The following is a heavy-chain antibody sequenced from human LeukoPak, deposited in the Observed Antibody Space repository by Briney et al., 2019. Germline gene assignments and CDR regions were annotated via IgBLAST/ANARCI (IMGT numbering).Heavy chain of an antibody. V-gene: IGHV3-20*04. Sequence: PGGSLRLSCAASGFTFDDYGMSWVRQAPGKGLEWVSGINWNGGSTGYADSVKGRFTISRDNRKNTLYLQMNSLRVEDTAVYFCAKRGVVIRVILVGFHKEAYYFDSWGQGALVTVSS. CDR1: GFTFDDYG. D-gene: IGHD3-22*01. CDR3: AKRGVVIRVILVGFHKEAYYFDS. CDR2: INWNGGST. J-gene: IGHJ4*02.